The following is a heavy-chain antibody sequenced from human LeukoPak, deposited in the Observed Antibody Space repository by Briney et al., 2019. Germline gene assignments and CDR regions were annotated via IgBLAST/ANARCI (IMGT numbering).Heavy chain of an antibody. V-gene: IGHV3-23*01. CDR3: AKDRNLLRLLEWELDY. CDR2: ISSSGGST. CDR1: GFTFPNYA. J-gene: IGHJ4*02. D-gene: IGHD3-3*01. Sequence: GGSLRLSCAASGFTFPNYAMIWVRQAPGKGLEWVSTISSSGGSTYYADSVKGRFTISRDNSKNTLYLQLNSLRAEDTAIYYCAKDRNLLRLLEWELDYWGQGTLVTVSS.